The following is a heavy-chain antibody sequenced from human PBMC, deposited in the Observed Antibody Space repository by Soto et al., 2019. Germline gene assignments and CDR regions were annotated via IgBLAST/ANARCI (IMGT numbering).Heavy chain of an antibody. V-gene: IGHV4-30-2*01. Sequence: QLQLQESGSGLVKPSQTLSLTCAVSGGSISSGGYSWSWIRQPPGKGLEWIGYIYHSGSTYYNPSLKSRVTISVDRSKNQFSRKLSSVTAADTAVYYCARVGRQWGRRWFDPWGQGTLVTVSS. D-gene: IGHD6-19*01. CDR1: GGSISSGGYS. CDR2: IYHSGST. CDR3: ARVGRQWGRRWFDP. J-gene: IGHJ5*02.